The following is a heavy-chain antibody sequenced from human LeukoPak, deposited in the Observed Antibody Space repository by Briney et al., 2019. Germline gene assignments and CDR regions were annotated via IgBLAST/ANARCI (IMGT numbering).Heavy chain of an antibody. V-gene: IGHV4-59*01. CDR2: IYYSGST. CDR3: ATSMDDWSIDY. Sequence: AETLSLTCTVSGGSISSYYWSWIRQPPGKRLEWIGYIYYSGSTNYNPSLKSRVTISVDTSKNQFSLKLSSVTAADTAVYYCATSMDDWSIDYWGQGTLVTVSS. CDR1: GGSISSYY. J-gene: IGHJ4*02. D-gene: IGHD3-9*01.